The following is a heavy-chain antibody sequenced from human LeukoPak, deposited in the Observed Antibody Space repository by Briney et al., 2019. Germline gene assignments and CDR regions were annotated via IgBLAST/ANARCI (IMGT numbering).Heavy chain of an antibody. Sequence: GGSLRLSCAASGFTFSNAWMSWVRQAPGKGLEWVGRIKSKTDGGTTDYAAPVKGRFTISRDDSKNTLYLQMNSLKTEDTAVYYCTTGQSWIQLKLNYWGQGTLVTVSS. D-gene: IGHD5-18*01. CDR1: GFTFSNAW. V-gene: IGHV3-15*01. CDR2: IKSKTDGGTT. J-gene: IGHJ4*02. CDR3: TTGQSWIQLKLNY.